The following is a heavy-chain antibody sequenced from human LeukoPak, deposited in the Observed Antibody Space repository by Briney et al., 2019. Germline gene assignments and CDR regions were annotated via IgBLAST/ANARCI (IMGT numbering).Heavy chain of an antibody. V-gene: IGHV1-18*01. CDR2: ISAYNGIT. J-gene: IGHJ5*02. D-gene: IGHD3-22*01. CDR3: ARWRGAYDSSGYTQPHNWFDP. Sequence: GASVKVSCKASGYTFTSYGISWVRQGPGQGLECVGWISAYNGITNYAQKLQGRVTMTTDTSTSTAYMELRSLRSDDTAVYYCARWRGAYDSSGYTQPHNWFDPWGQGTLVTVSS. CDR1: GYTFTSYG.